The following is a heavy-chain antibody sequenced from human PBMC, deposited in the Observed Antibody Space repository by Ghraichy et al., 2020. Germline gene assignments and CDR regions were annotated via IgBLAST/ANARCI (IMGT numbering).Heavy chain of an antibody. CDR1: GGSISSYY. J-gene: IGHJ3*02. Sequence: SETLSLTCTVSGGSISSYYWSWIRQPPGKGLEWIGYIYYSGSTNYNPSLKSRVTISVDTSKNQFSLKLSSVTAADTAVYYCARPRRDGYPGAFDIWGQGTMVTVSS. D-gene: IGHD5-24*01. V-gene: IGHV4-59*08. CDR2: IYYSGST. CDR3: ARPRRDGYPGAFDI.